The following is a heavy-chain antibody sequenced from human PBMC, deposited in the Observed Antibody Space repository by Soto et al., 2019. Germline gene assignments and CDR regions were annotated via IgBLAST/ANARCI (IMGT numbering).Heavy chain of an antibody. CDR2: ISGSGGST. CDR1: GCSFSSYA. D-gene: IGHD6-19*01. J-gene: IGHJ4*02. CDR3: ARSGWYPSYYFDY. Sequence: GGSLRLSWAASGCSFSSYAVSWVRQAPGKGLEWVSAISGSGGSTYYADSVKGRFTISRDNSKNTLYLQMNSLRAEDTAVYYCARSGWYPSYYFDYWGQGTLVTVS. V-gene: IGHV3-23*01.